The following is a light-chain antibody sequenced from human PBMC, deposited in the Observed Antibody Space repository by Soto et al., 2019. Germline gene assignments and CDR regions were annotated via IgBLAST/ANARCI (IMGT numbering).Light chain of an antibody. V-gene: IGLV2-14*03. CDR2: DVS. CDR1: SSDVGGYNY. CDR3: SSYTSSSTYV. J-gene: IGLJ1*01. Sequence: ALTQPASVSGAPAQAIAISCTGPSSDVGGYNYVSWYQHHPGKAPKLMVYDVSNRPSGVSNRFSGSKSGNTASLTISGLQAEDEADYYCSSYTSSSTYVFGTGTKVTVL.